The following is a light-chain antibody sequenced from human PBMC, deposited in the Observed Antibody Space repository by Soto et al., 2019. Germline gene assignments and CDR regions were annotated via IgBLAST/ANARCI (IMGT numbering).Light chain of an antibody. Sequence: QSVLTQPPSASGSSGQSATISCTGTSSDVGGYNYVSWYQQHPGKAPKLMIYEVSKRPSGVPDRFSGSKSGNTASLTVSGLQAEDEADYYCSSYAGSNRVFGGGTKLTVL. V-gene: IGLV2-8*01. CDR3: SSYAGSNRV. CDR1: SSDVGGYNY. CDR2: EVS. J-gene: IGLJ2*01.